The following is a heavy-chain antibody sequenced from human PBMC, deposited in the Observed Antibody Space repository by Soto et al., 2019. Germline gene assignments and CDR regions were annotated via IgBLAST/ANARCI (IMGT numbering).Heavy chain of an antibody. V-gene: IGHV5-51*01. CDR1: GGRCTSYG. J-gene: IGHJ6*02. Sequence: XSRTVPYRGAGGRCTSYGNRWVLQMPGNGLEWMGIIYPGDSDTRYSPSFQGQVTISADKSINTAYLQWSSLKASDTATYYCAKEAGSAYSGMDVWGQGTTVTVSS. D-gene: IGHD6-19*01. CDR3: AKEAGSAYSGMDV. CDR2: IYPGDSDT.